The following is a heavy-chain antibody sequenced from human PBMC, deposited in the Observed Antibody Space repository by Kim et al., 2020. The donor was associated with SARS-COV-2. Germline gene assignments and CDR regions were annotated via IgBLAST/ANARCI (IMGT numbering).Heavy chain of an antibody. Sequence: SETLSLTCSVSGGSIRSGGKFWTWIRQHPAKGLEWIGYISYSGNSHYSPSLRSRVSISLPTSENQFSLELPSVTAADTAVYYCARGQPLYYWGQGILV. CDR2: ISYSGNS. CDR1: GGSIRSGGKF. CDR3: ARGQPLYY. J-gene: IGHJ4*02. V-gene: IGHV4-31*03. D-gene: IGHD2-2*01.